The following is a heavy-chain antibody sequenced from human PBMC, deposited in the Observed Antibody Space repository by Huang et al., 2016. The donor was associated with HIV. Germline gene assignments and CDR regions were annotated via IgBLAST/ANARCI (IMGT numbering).Heavy chain of an antibody. Sequence: QVLLVQSGAEVRKPGSSVKVSCTAFGGTFSSYAITWVRQAPGQGLEWMGGIIPIFGTANYQQKFQGRVTITVDESTNTGYMELTRLTSEDTAVYYCARTAYSYGFRQGYNWFDPWGQGTPVTVSS. V-gene: IGHV1-69*13. CDR3: ARTAYSYGFRQGYNWFDP. J-gene: IGHJ5*02. CDR2: IIPIFGTA. CDR1: GGTFSSYA. D-gene: IGHD5-18*01.